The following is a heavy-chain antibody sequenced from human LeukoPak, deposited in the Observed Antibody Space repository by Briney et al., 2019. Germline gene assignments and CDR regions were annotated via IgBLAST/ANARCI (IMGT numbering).Heavy chain of an antibody. V-gene: IGHV3-23*01. J-gene: IGHJ4*02. CDR3: WVPATAGEGDY. CDR1: GFTFSTFA. Sequence: GGSLRLSCAASGFTFSTFAMIWVRQPPGKGLEWVSSIFPSGGEIHYADSVRVRFTISRDNAKNTLYLQMDSLTVEDTAVYYCWVPATAGEGDYWGQGTLVTVSS. CDR2: IFPSGGEI. D-gene: IGHD2-2*01.